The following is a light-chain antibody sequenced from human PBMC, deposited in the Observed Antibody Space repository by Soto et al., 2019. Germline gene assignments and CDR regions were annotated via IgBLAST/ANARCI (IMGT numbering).Light chain of an antibody. V-gene: IGLV2-14*03. CDR1: SSDLGGHKS. Sequence: QLVLTQPASLSGSPGQSITISCTGASSDLGGHKSVSWFQQHPGKAPRLIISEVSNRPSGISSRFSGSKSANMASLTISGLQSDDEADYYCTSYTTNSSVVFGGGTKVTVL. CDR3: TSYTTNSSVV. CDR2: EVS. J-gene: IGLJ2*01.